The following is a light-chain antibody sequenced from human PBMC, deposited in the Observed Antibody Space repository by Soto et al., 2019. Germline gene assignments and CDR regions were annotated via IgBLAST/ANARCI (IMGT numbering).Light chain of an antibody. V-gene: IGKV4-1*01. CDR2: WAS. CDR3: QQYYSTLFT. CDR1: QSVLYSSNNKNY. Sequence: DIVMTQSPDSLAVSLGERATINCKSSQSVLYSSNNKNYLAWYQQKPGQPPKLLIYWASTRESGVPDRFSGSGSGTDFTLTISSLQAEDVAVYYCQQYYSTLFTFGPATKVDIK. J-gene: IGKJ3*01.